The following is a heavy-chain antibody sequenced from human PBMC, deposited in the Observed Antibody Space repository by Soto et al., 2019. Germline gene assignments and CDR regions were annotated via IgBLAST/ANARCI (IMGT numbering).Heavy chain of an antibody. CDR3: PRGIWLDPFDY. D-gene: IGHD6-19*01. V-gene: IGHV6-1*01. CDR2: TYYRYKWHN. J-gene: IGHJ4*02. Sequence: SLTLSLTCALSGDSVSSTRDAWNWIRQSPSRGLEWLGRTYYRYKWHNEYAVSVKSRITINPHTSKNQFSLQLNSVTPEETAVYYCPRGIWLDPFDYWAKGTLVTVSS. CDR1: GDSVSSTRDA.